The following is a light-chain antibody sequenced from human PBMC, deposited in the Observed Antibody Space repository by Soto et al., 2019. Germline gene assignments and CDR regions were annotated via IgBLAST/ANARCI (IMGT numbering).Light chain of an antibody. CDR1: TGAVTSNHH. V-gene: IGLV7-46*01. CDR3: LLSYNAARV. J-gene: IGLJ2*01. CDR2: DTS. Sequence: QAVVTQEPSLTVSPGGTVTLTCGSSTGAVTSNHHPYWFQQKAGQAPRTLIYDTSTKHSWTPARISGSLLGDKAALTLSGAQPEDEAQYYCLLSYNAARVFGGGTKLTVL.